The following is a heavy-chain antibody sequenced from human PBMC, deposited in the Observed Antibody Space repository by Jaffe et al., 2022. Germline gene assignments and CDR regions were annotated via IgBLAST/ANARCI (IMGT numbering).Heavy chain of an antibody. V-gene: IGHV3-48*03. CDR3: ARDGRPLMVRGEEPYFDY. J-gene: IGHJ4*02. Sequence: EVQLVESGGGLVQPGGSLRLSCAASGFTFSSYEMNWVRQAPGKGLEWVSYISSSGSTIYYADSVKGRFTISRDNAKNSLYLQMNSLRAEDTAVYYCARDGRPLMVRGEEPYFDYWGQGTLVTVSS. D-gene: IGHD3-10*01. CDR1: GFTFSSYE. CDR2: ISSSGSTI.